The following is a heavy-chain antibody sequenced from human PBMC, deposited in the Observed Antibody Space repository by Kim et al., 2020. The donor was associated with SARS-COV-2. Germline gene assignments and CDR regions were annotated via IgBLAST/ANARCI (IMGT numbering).Heavy chain of an antibody. CDR3: ARGKMAAAQVGGY. D-gene: IGHD2-15*01. CDR1: GFTFSNYW. V-gene: IGHV3-7*01. CDR2: IKQDGGEK. Sequence: GGSLRLSCEASGFTFSNYWMTWVRQAPGNGLEWVANIKQDGGEKYYVDSVKGRFTISRDNAKNSLHLQMNSLRAEDTAVYYCARGKMAAAQVGGYWGQGTLVTVSS. J-gene: IGHJ4*02.